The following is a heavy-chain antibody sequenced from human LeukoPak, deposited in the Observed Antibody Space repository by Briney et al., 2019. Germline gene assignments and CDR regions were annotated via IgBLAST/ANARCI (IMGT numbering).Heavy chain of an antibody. CDR3: AKDSGYDYGLAFDI. J-gene: IGHJ3*02. CDR2: IRYDGSNK. CDR1: GFTFSSYG. Sequence: GSLRLSCAASGFTFSSYGMHWVRQAPGKGLEWVAFIRYDGSNKYYADSVKGRFTISRDNSKNTLYLQMSSLRAGDTAVYYCAKDSGYDYGLAFDIWGQGTMVTVSS. D-gene: IGHD5-12*01. V-gene: IGHV3-30*02.